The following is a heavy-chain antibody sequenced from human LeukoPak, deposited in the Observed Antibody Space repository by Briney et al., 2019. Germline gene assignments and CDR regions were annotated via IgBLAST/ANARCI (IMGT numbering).Heavy chain of an antibody. D-gene: IGHD3-22*01. V-gene: IGHV4-30-4*08. CDR3: ARGALYYYDSSGYPTQGHFDY. CDR1: GGSISSGDYY. CDR2: IYYSGST. J-gene: IGHJ4*02. Sequence: SQTLSLTCTVSGGSISSGDYYWSWIRQPPGKGLERIGYIYYSGSTYYNPSLKSRVTISVDTSKNQFSLKLSSVTAADTAVYYCARGALYYYDSSGYPTQGHFDYWGQGTLVTVSS.